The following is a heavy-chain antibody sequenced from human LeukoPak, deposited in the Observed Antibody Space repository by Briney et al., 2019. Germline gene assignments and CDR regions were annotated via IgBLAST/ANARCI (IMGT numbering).Heavy chain of an antibody. CDR2: MNPNSGNT. D-gene: IGHD6-13*01. CDR3: ARAYSSSWYPTGDYYYMDV. V-gene: IGHV1-8*02. Sequence: ASVTVSCKASGYTFTSYYMHWVRQAPGQGLEWMGWMNPNSGNTGYAQTFQGRVTMTRNTSISTAYMELSSLRSEDTAVYYCARAYSSSWYPTGDYYYMDVWGKGTTVTISS. J-gene: IGHJ6*03. CDR1: GYTFTSYY.